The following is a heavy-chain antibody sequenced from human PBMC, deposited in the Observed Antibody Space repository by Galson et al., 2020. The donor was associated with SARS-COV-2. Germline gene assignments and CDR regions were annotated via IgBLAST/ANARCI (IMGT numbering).Heavy chain of an antibody. CDR3: AKSSTGCTSGGCYLFDY. V-gene: IGHV3-23*01. D-gene: IGHD2-15*01. CDR2: ISGSGSST. CDR1: GFTFRNHA. Sequence: GGSLRLSCAVSGFTFRNHAMSWVRQAPGKGLEWVSGISGSGSSTYYADSVKGRFTISRDNSKNTLYLQMNSLRAEDTAIYYCAKSSTGCTSGGCYLFDYWGQGTLVTVSS. J-gene: IGHJ4*02.